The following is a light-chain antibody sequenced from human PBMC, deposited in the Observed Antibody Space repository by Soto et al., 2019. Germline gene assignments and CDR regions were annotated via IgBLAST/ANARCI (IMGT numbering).Light chain of an antibody. Sequence: DIQMTQSPYSLSASVGDRVTITCRASQSISSYLNWYQQKPGKAPKLLIYGASSLQSGVPSRFSGSGSGTDFTLTISSLQHEDFATYYCQESYSTPRTFGQGTKLEIK. CDR1: QSISSY. CDR2: GAS. J-gene: IGKJ2*01. CDR3: QESYSTPRT. V-gene: IGKV1-39*01.